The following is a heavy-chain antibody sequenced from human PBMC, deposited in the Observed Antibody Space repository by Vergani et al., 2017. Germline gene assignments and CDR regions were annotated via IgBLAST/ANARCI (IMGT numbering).Heavy chain of an antibody. D-gene: IGHD3/OR15-3a*01. CDR1: GGSISSYY. CDR2: IYYSGST. Sequence: QVQLQESGPGLVKPSETLSLTCTVSGGSISSYYWSWIRQPPGKGLEWIGYIYYSGSTNYNPSLKSRVTLSVDTSKNQFSRKRSSVTAADTAVYYCARDAGRDWYSNYYYGMDVWGQGTTVTVSS. V-gene: IGHV4-59*01. CDR3: ARDAGRDWYSNYYYGMDV. J-gene: IGHJ6*02.